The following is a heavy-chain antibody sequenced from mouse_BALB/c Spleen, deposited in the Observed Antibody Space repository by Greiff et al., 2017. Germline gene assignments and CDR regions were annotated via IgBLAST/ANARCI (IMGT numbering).Heavy chain of an antibody. J-gene: IGHJ4*01. Sequence: QVQLKESGAELVRPGSSVKISCKASGYAFSSYWMNWVKQRPGQGLEWIGQIYPGDGDTNYNGKFKGKATLTADKSSSTAYMQLSSLTSEDSAVYFCARGATATRGAMDYWGQGTSVTVSS. D-gene: IGHD1-2*01. CDR1: GYAFSSYW. CDR2: IYPGDGDT. CDR3: ARGATATRGAMDY. V-gene: IGHV1-80*01.